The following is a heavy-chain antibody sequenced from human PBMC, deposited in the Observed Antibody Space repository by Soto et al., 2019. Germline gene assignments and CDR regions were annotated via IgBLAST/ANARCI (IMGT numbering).Heavy chain of an antibody. CDR2: INSDGTGT. D-gene: IGHD3-22*01. CDR3: AGDSSGYSYDAFDI. CDR1: RLTFSTYW. J-gene: IGHJ3*02. Sequence: VGSLRLSCAASRLTFSTYWMHWVRQAPGKGLVWVSRINSDGTGTSYADSVKGRITISRDNAKNTLYLQMNSLRSEDTAVYYCAGDSSGYSYDAFDIWGQGTMVTVSS. V-gene: IGHV3-74*01.